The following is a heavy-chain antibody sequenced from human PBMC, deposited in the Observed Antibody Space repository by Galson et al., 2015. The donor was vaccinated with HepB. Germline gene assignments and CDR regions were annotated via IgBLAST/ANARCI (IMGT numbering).Heavy chain of an antibody. CDR1: GYTFTNYW. CDR2: IDPSDSYS. CDR3: ARRYCSSSSCSGAHFFYYGLDV. Sequence: VKNPGESLRISCEGSGYTFTNYWITWVRRVPGKGLEWLGRIDPSDSYSNYNPSFEGHVTISVDTSIATAYLQWSSLTASDTAVYYCARRYCSSSSCSGAHFFYYGLDVWGQGTTVTVSS. J-gene: IGHJ6*02. D-gene: IGHD2-2*01. V-gene: IGHV5-10-1*01.